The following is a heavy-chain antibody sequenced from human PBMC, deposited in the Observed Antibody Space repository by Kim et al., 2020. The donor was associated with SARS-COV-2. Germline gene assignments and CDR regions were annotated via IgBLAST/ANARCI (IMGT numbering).Heavy chain of an antibody. V-gene: IGHV3-30*18. CDR1: GFTFSSYG. CDR3: AKVRDIVVVVAALDY. D-gene: IGHD2-15*01. CDR2: ISYDGSNK. J-gene: IGHJ4*01. Sequence: GGSLRLSCAASGFTFSSYGMHWVRQAPGKGLEWVAVISYDGSNKYYADSVKGRFTISRDNSKNTLYLQMNSLGAEDTAVYYCAKVRDIVVVVAALDYWG.